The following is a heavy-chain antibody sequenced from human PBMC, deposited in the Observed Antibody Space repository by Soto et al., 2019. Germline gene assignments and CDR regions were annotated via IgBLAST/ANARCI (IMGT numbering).Heavy chain of an antibody. D-gene: IGHD6-13*01. CDR2: ISYDESNK. Sequence: QVQLVESGGGVVQPGRSLRLSCAASGFTFNSYAMHWVRQAPGKGLEWVAVISYDESNKYYAVSVKGRFTISRDNSKNTLYLQMNSLRAEDTAVYYCARDLRESSSWYYFDYWGQGTLVTVSS. CDR1: GFTFNSYA. J-gene: IGHJ4*02. CDR3: ARDLRESSSWYYFDY. V-gene: IGHV3-30-3*01.